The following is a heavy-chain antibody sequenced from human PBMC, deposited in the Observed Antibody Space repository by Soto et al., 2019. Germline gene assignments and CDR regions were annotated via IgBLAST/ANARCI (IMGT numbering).Heavy chain of an antibody. CDR3: AKPLTLYCSSTSCPLSADY. Sequence: ESGGGVVQPGRSLRLSCAASGFTFSSYGMHWVRQAPGKGLEWVAVISYDGSNKYYADSVKGRFTISRDNSKNTLYLQMNSLRAEDTAVYYCAKPLTLYCSSTSCPLSADYWGQGTLVTVSS. D-gene: IGHD2-2*01. CDR1: GFTFSSYG. V-gene: IGHV3-30*18. CDR2: ISYDGSNK. J-gene: IGHJ4*02.